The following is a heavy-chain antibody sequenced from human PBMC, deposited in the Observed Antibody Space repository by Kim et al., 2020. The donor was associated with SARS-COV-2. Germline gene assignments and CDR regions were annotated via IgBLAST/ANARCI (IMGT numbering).Heavy chain of an antibody. Sequence: PSVKVSCKASGYTFTGYYMHWVRQAPGQGLEWMGWINPNSGGTNYAQKFQGRVTMTRDTSISTAYMELSRLRSDDTAVYYCARGGVGAKSYGMDVWGQGTTVTVSS. CDR2: INPNSGGT. CDR1: GYTFTGYY. D-gene: IGHD1-26*01. V-gene: IGHV1-2*02. CDR3: ARGGVGAKSYGMDV. J-gene: IGHJ6*02.